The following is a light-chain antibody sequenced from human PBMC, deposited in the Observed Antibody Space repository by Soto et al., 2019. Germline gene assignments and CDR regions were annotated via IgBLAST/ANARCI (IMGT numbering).Light chain of an antibody. J-gene: IGLJ3*02. V-gene: IGLV2-14*01. CDR1: SSDIGDYDY. Sequence: QSVLTQPASVSGSPGQSITISCTGTSSDIGDYDYVAWFQQRPGKAPTVLIYDVTTRPSGVSNRFSGSKSGITASLTISGLQAEDEADYYCSSYTTSQTLVFGGGTKVTVL. CDR3: SSYTTSQTLV. CDR2: DVT.